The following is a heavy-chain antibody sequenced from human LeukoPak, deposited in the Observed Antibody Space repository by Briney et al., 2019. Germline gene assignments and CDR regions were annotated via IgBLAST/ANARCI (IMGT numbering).Heavy chain of an antibody. J-gene: IGHJ3*02. CDR2: INPNSGGT. Sequence: ASVKVSCKASGYTFTGYYVHGVRQAPGQGLEWMGWINPNSGGTNYAQKFQGRVTMTRDTSISTAYMELSRLRSDDTAVYYSERGIVVVPAAPRAVDIWGQGTMVTVSS. V-gene: IGHV1-2*02. CDR3: ERGIVVVPAAPRAVDI. D-gene: IGHD2-2*01. CDR1: GYTFTGYY.